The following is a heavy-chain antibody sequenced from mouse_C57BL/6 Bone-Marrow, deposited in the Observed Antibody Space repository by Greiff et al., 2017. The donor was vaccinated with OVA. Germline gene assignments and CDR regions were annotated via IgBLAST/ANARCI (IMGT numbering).Heavy chain of an antibody. V-gene: IGHV1-82*01. CDR1: GYAFSSSW. J-gene: IGHJ2*01. CDR2: IYPGDGDT. CDR3: ARTAFCDS. Sequence: QVQLKESGPELVKPGASVKISCKASGYAFSSSWMHWVKQRPGKGLEWIGRIYPGDGDTNYNGKFKGKATLTADKSSSTAYMQLSSLTSEDSAVYFCARTAFCDSWGQGTTLTVSS.